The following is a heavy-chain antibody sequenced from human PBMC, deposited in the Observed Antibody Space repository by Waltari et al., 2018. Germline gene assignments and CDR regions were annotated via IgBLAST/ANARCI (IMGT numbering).Heavy chain of an antibody. J-gene: IGHJ3*02. Sequence: QVQLQESGPGLVKPSQTLSLTCTVSGGSISSGSYYWSWIRQPAGKGLEWIGYIYTSGSTNYTPSLKSRVTISVDTSKNQCSLKLSSVTAADTAVYYCARANLTLPEMLLWFSHDAFDIWGQGTMVTVSS. CDR3: ARANLTLPEMLLWFSHDAFDI. CDR1: GGSISSGSYY. V-gene: IGHV4-61*09. CDR2: IYTSGST. D-gene: IGHD3-10*01.